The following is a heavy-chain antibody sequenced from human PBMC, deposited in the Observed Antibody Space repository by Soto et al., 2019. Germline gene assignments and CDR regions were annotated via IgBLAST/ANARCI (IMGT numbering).Heavy chain of an antibody. V-gene: IGHV3-7*01. D-gene: IGHD3-16*01. Sequence: EVQLVESGGGLVQPGGSLRISCAVSGFNIFSYWMSWVRQAPGKGLEWVASIKEDGSEIYYVDSVKGRFTTSRDKSENSLSLQMNSLSAEDTAVYFCARDVGFDYVNWGQGTLVTVSS. CDR3: ARDVGFDYVN. J-gene: IGHJ4*02. CDR1: GFNIFSYW. CDR2: IKEDGSEI.